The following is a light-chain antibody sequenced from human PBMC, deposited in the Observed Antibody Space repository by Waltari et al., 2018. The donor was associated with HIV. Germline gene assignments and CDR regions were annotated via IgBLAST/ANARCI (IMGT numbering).Light chain of an antibody. CDR3: QFYDSSLSVWV. J-gene: IGLJ3*02. CDR1: SSNIGAGYD. Sequence: QSVLTQPPSVSGAPGRRVTISCTGSSSNIGAGYDVHWYQQLPGTAPKLLIFGNRNRPSGVPERLSGSKSGTSARVAITGLQAGDEADYYCQFYDSSLSVWVFGGGTKLTVL. CDR2: GNR. V-gene: IGLV1-40*01.